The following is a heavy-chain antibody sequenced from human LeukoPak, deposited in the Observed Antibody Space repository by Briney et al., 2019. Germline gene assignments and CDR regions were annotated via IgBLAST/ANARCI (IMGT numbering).Heavy chain of an antibody. V-gene: IGHV3-15*01. J-gene: IGHJ4*02. CDR3: TTEKGYSGSGIFDY. D-gene: IGHD3-10*01. Sequence: GGSLRLSCAASGFIFRNAWMNWVRQAPGEGLEWVGRIKSKTDGGTTDYAAPVKGRFTISREDSRDSLYLQMNSLKTEDTAVYYCTTEKGYSGSGIFDYWGQGTLVTVSS. CDR1: GFIFRNAW. CDR2: IKSKTDGGTT.